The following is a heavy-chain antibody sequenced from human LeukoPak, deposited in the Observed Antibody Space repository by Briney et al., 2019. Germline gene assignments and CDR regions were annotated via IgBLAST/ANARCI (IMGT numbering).Heavy chain of an antibody. D-gene: IGHD2-2*01. CDR1: GFTFSSYA. CDR2: MSYDGSNK. Sequence: GGSLRLSCAASGFTFSSYAMHWVRQAPGKGLEWVAVMSYDGSNKYYADSVKGRFTISGDNSKNTLYLQMNSLRAEDTAVYYCVRDYPVPAVNDAFDIWGQGTMVTVSS. J-gene: IGHJ3*02. V-gene: IGHV3-30-3*01. CDR3: VRDYPVPAVNDAFDI.